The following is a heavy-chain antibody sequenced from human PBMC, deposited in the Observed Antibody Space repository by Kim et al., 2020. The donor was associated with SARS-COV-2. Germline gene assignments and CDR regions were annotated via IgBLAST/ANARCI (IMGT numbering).Heavy chain of an antibody. CDR2: ISGSGGST. Sequence: GGSLRLSCAASGFTFSSYAMSWVLQAPGKGLEWVSSISGSGGSTYYSDSVKCRFTISRDNSKNTLYLQMNSLRAEDTAVYYCAKGTLMITFGGGAFDIWGQGTMVTVSS. CDR3: AKGTLMITFGGGAFDI. V-gene: IGHV3-23*01. CDR1: GFTFSSYA. D-gene: IGHD3-16*01. J-gene: IGHJ3*02.